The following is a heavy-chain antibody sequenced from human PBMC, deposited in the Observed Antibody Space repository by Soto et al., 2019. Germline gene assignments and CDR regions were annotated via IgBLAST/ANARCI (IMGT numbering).Heavy chain of an antibody. V-gene: IGHV3-23*01. CDR3: VKGSRPTPTGTGLIYGRYYD. Sequence: PGGSLRLSCEASGFSFRNYAMTWARQATGKGLEWVSRISDVAGATYSADSVKGRLTISRDDSKNKLYLQMDNLRGEDTAVYFCVKGSRPTPTGTGLIYGRYYD. J-gene: IGHJ6*03. D-gene: IGHD1-7*01. CDR1: GFSFRNYA. CDR2: ISDVAGAT.